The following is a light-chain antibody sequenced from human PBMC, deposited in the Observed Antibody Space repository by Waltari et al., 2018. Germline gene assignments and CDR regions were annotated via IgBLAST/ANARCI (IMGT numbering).Light chain of an antibody. Sequence: LTQPHSVSESPGKTVTISCTRSSGRIDSRYVQWLQQRPGSAPKTVMYGDDQAPSGVPGRFSGFIDRSSNSASRSISGLQPEDEADYFCLTSDTSNEGVFGGGTRLTV. CDR3: LTSDTSNEGV. J-gene: IGLJ3*02. CDR2: GDD. V-gene: IGLV6-57*03. CDR1: SGRIDSRY.